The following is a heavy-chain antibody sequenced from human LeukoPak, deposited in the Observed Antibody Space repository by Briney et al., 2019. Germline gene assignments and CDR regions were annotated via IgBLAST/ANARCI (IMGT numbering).Heavy chain of an antibody. CDR2: IYYSGST. V-gene: IGHV4-59*01. Sequence: SETLSLTCTVSGGSISSYYWSWIRQPPGKGLEWIGYIYYSGSTNYNPSLKSRVTISVDTSKNQFSLKLSSVTAADTAVYYCARGGEGYSYGHYYYGMDVWGQGTTVTVSS. CDR3: ARGGEGYSYGHYYYGMDV. D-gene: IGHD5-18*01. CDR1: GGSISSYY. J-gene: IGHJ6*02.